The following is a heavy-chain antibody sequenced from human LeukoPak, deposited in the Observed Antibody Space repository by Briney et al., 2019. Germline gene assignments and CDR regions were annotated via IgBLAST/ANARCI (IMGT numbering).Heavy chain of an antibody. CDR1: GYTFSSYW. CDR3: ARDFIGSSPYYFDY. J-gene: IGHJ4*02. CDR2: IKQDGSEK. Sequence: GGSLRLSCAASGYTFSSYWMSWVRQAPGKGLEWVANIKQDGSEKYYVDSVKGRFTISRDNAKNSLYLQMNSLRAEDTAVYYCARDFIGSSPYYFDYWGQGTLVTVSS. D-gene: IGHD3-10*01. V-gene: IGHV3-7*01.